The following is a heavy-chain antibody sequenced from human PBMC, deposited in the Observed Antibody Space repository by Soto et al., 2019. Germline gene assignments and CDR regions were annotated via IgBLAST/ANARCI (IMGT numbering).Heavy chain of an antibody. CDR1: GFTFSSYA. J-gene: IGHJ6*02. CDR3: AKDLYGSGSYVDYYYYGMDV. CDR2: ISGSGGST. D-gene: IGHD3-10*01. Sequence: PGGSLRLSCAASGFTFSSYAMSWVRQAPGKGLEWVSAISGSGGSTYYADSVKGRFTISRDNSKNTLYLQMNSLRAEDTAVYYCAKDLYGSGSYVDYYYYGMDVWGQGTTVTVSS. V-gene: IGHV3-23*01.